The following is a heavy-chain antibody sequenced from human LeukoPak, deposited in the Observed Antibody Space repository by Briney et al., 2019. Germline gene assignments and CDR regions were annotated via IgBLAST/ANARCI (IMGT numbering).Heavy chain of an antibody. Sequence: SVNLSCKASGGTFSSYAISWVRQAPGQGLEWMGGIIPIFGTADYAQKFQGRVTITAEESKSTAYMELSSVRSEDTAVYYCARMYCSSTSCYAGYFDYWGQGTLVTVSS. D-gene: IGHD2-2*01. CDR1: GGTFSSYA. V-gene: IGHV1-69*13. CDR3: ARMYCSSTSCYAGYFDY. J-gene: IGHJ4*02. CDR2: IIPIFGTA.